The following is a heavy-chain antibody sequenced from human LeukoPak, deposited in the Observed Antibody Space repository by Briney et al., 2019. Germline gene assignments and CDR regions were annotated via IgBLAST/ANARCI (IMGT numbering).Heavy chain of an antibody. CDR2: ISGSGGST. Sequence: AGGSLRLSCTASGYTCSSYTMLWVRQAPGKGLEWVSAISGSGGSTYYADSVKGRFTISRDNSKNTLYLQMNSLRAEDTAVYYCAKDRVAAIAAAVLDYWGQGTLVTVSS. CDR1: GYTCSSYT. V-gene: IGHV3-23*01. J-gene: IGHJ4*02. D-gene: IGHD6-13*01. CDR3: AKDRVAAIAAAVLDY.